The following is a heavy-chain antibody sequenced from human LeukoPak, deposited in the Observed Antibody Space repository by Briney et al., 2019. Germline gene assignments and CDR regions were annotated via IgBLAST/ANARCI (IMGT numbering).Heavy chain of an antibody. V-gene: IGHV1-3*01. CDR2: INAGNGNT. Sequence: ASVKVSCKASGYTFTSYAMHWVRQAPGQRLEWMGWINAGNGNTKYSQKFQGRVTITRDTSASTAYMELSSLRSEDTAVYYCARGRGSWLGEFPLGYWRQAPVVT. J-gene: IGHJ4*02. CDR1: GYTFTSYA. CDR3: ARGRGSWLGEFPLGY. D-gene: IGHD3-10*01.